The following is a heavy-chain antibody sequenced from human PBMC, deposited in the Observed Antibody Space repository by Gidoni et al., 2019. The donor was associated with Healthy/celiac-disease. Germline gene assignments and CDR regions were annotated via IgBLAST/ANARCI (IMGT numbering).Heavy chain of an antibody. V-gene: IGHV4-59*01. Sequence: QVQLQESGPGLVKPSETLSLTCPVSGGSISSYYWSWIRQPPGKGLEWIGYIYYSGSTNYNPSLKSRVTISVDTSKNQFSLKLSSVTAADTAVYYCARGLAGYSSSWYEDWYFDLWGRGTLVTVSS. CDR3: ARGLAGYSSSWYEDWYFDL. CDR1: GGSISSYY. J-gene: IGHJ2*01. CDR2: IYYSGST. D-gene: IGHD6-13*01.